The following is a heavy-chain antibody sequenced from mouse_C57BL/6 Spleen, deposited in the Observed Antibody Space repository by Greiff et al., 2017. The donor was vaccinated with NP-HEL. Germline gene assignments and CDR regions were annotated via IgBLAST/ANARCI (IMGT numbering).Heavy chain of an antibody. CDR3: AIENDGYLFAY. Sequence: QVQLQQPGAELVKPGASVKVSCKASGYTFTSYWMHWVKQRPGQGLEWTGRIHPSDSDTNYKQKFKGKSTLTVDKSSSTAYMQLSSLTSVDSAVYYCAIENDGYLFAYWGQGTRVTVSA. V-gene: IGHV1-74*01. CDR1: GYTFTSYW. J-gene: IGHJ3*01. D-gene: IGHD2-3*01. CDR2: IHPSDSDT.